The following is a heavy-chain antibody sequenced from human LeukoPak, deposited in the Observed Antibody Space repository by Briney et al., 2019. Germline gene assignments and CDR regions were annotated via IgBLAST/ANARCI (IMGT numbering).Heavy chain of an antibody. CDR3: AKEVGIMSAFDI. V-gene: IGHV3-30-3*01. D-gene: IGHD3-3*01. CDR1: GFTFSSYA. J-gene: IGHJ3*02. Sequence: GGSLRLSCAASGFTFSSYAMHWVRQAPGKGLEWVAVISYDGSSKYYADSVKGRFTISRDNSKNTLYLQMNSLRAEDTAVYYCAKEVGIMSAFDIWGQGTMVTVSS. CDR2: ISYDGSSK.